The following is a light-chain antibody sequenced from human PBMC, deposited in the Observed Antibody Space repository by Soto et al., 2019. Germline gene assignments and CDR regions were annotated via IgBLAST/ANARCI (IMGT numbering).Light chain of an antibody. Sequence: EIVLTQSPGTLSLSPGERATLSCRASQSVSSNYLAWYQQKPGQAPRLLIYGASNRATGIPDRFSGSGSGTDFILTISRLEPEDFAVYYCQHYNELPLTFGGGTKV. CDR3: QHYNELPLT. V-gene: IGKV3-20*01. J-gene: IGKJ4*01. CDR2: GAS. CDR1: QSVSSNY.